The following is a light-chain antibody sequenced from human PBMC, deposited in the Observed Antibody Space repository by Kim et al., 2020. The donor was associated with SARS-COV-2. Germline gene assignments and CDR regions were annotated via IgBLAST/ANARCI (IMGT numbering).Light chain of an antibody. CDR1: QSVSSN. CDR3: QQYNNWPLL. J-gene: IGKJ4*01. V-gene: IGKV3-15*01. Sequence: VSPGERATLPCRASQSVSSNLAWYQQKPGQAPRLLIYGASTRATGIPARFSGSGSGTEFTLTISSLQSEDFAVYYCQQYNNWPLLFGGGTKVDIK. CDR2: GAS.